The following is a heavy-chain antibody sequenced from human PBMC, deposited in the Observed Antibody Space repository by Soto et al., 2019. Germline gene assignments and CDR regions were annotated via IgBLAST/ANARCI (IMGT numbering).Heavy chain of an antibody. CDR2: IYYSGST. D-gene: IGHD2-2*01. J-gene: IGHJ6*02. CDR3: PGLAQLPPSDYYYYGMDV. V-gene: IGHV4-39*01. CDR1: VGSISSSSYY. Sequence: QLQLQESGPGLVKPSETLSLTCTVSVGSISSSSYYWGWIRQPPGKGLEWVGGIYYSGSTYYNPSLKSRVTLSVDTSKNQFSLKPSCVTAADTAVYYCPGLAQLPPSDYYYYGMDVCGQGTTVTVSS.